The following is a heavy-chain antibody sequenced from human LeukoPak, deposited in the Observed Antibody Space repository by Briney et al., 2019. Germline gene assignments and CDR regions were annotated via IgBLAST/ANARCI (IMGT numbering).Heavy chain of an antibody. V-gene: IGHV1-8*03. CDR3: ARVGSRMRGTYYYYYYYMDV. CDR1: GYTFTGYY. CDR2: MNPNSGNT. Sequence: ASVKVSCKASGYTFTGYYMHWVRQAPGQGLEWMGWMNPNSGNTGYAQKFQGRVTITRNTSISTAYMELSSLRSEDTAVYYCARVGSRMRGTYYYYYYYMDVWGKGTTVTISS. D-gene: IGHD2-2*01. J-gene: IGHJ6*03.